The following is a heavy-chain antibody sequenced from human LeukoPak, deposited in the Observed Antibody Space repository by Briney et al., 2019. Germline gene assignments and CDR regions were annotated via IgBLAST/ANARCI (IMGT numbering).Heavy chain of an antibody. CDR1: GYTFTGYY. J-gene: IGHJ5*02. CDR2: INPNSGGT. CDR3: ARDVRGYSGYDYDNWGFDP. D-gene: IGHD5-12*01. Sequence: ASVKVSCKASGYTFTGYYMHWVRQAPGQGLEWMGWINPNSGGTNYAQKFQGRVTMTRDTSISTAYMELSRLRSDDTAVYYCARDVRGYSGYDYDNWGFDPWGQGTLVTVSS. V-gene: IGHV1-2*02.